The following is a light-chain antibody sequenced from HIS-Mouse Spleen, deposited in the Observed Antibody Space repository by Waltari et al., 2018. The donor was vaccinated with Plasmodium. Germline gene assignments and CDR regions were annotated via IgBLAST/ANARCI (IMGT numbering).Light chain of an antibody. CDR3: QQYNNWSFT. Sequence: EIVMTQSPATLPVSPGERATLSRRASQSVSSNLAWYQQKPGQAPRLLIYGASTRATGIPARFSGSGSGTEFTLTISSLQSEDFAVYYCQQYNNWSFTFGPGTKVDIK. CDR2: GAS. J-gene: IGKJ3*01. CDR1: QSVSSN. V-gene: IGKV3-15*01.